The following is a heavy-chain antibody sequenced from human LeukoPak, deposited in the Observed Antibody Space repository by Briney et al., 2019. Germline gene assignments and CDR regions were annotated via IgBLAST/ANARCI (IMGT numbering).Heavy chain of an antibody. CDR3: AREGRMGTADAFDV. V-gene: IGHV3-13*01. CDR2: VGIAADT. Sequence: GGSLRLSCAASGFTFNNYEMHWVRQTAGKGLEWVSAVGIAADTFYAGSVKGRFSISRDNAESSLFLQMNSLRAGDTAVYYCAREGRMGTADAFDVWGQGTMVTVSS. D-gene: IGHD1-14*01. CDR1: GFTFNNYE. J-gene: IGHJ3*01.